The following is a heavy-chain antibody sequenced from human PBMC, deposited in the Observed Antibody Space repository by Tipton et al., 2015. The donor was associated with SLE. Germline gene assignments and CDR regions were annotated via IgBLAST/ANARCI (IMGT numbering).Heavy chain of an antibody. J-gene: IGHJ5*02. D-gene: IGHD3-10*01. Sequence: TLSLTCAVYGGSFSGYYWSWIRQPPGKGLEWIGETNHSGSTNYNPSLKSRVTISVDTSKNQFSLKLSSVTAADTAVYYCARGHYYYGSGSYLNWFDPWGQGTLVTVSS. CDR1: GGSFSGYY. CDR2: TNHSGST. CDR3: ARGHYYYGSGSYLNWFDP. V-gene: IGHV4-34*01.